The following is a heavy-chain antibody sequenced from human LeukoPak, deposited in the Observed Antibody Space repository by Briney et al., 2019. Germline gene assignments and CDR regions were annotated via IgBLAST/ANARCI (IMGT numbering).Heavy chain of an antibody. CDR1: GGTFSSYA. Sequence: SVKVSCKASGGTFSSYAISWVRQAPGQGLEWMGGIVPIFGTANYAQKFQGRVTITADASTSTAYMELSSLRSEDAAVYYCARVGHGNWFDPWGQGTLVTVSS. CDR3: ARVGHGNWFDP. CDR2: IVPIFGTA. V-gene: IGHV1-69*13. J-gene: IGHJ5*02.